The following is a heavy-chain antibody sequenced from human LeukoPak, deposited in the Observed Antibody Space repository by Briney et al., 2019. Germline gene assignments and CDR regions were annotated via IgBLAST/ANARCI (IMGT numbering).Heavy chain of an antibody. D-gene: IGHD3-22*01. CDR1: GYTFTNYD. V-gene: IGHV1-8*03. J-gene: IGHJ4*02. Sequence: GASVKVSCKASGYTFTNYDISWVRQATGQGLEWMGWMNPNSGNTAHAQKFQGRVTITRNTSISTAYMELSSLRSEDTAIYYCAREDYYDSGSNDYWGQGTLVTVSS. CDR3: AREDYYDSGSNDY. CDR2: MNPNSGNT.